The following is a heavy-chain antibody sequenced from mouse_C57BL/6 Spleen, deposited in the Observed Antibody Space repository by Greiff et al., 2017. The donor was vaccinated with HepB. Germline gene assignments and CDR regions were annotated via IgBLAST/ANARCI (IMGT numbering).Heavy chain of an antibody. V-gene: IGHV1-20*01. CDR3: ARDYYEGVYAMDY. J-gene: IGHJ4*01. D-gene: IGHD2-4*01. CDR2: INPYNGDT. CDR1: GYSFTGYF. Sequence: EVQLQQSGPELVKPGDSVKISCKASGYSFTGYFMNWVMQSHGKSLEWIGRINPYNGDTFYNQKFKGKATLTVDKSSSTAHMELRSLTSEDSAVYYCARDYYEGVYAMDYWGQGTSVTVSS.